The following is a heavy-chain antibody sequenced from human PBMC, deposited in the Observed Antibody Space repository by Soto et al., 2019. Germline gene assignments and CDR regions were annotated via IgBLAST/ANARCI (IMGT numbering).Heavy chain of an antibody. CDR2: INPNSGGT. CDR1: GYTFTGYY. V-gene: IGHV1-2*04. CDR3: ARRIASAAARGTDV. J-gene: IGHJ6*02. Sequence: QVQLVQSGAEVKKPGASVKVSCKASGYTFTGYYMHWVRQAPGQGLEWMGWINPNSGGTNYAQKFQGWVIMTRDTSISSDYSYLIRLRSYLTAVYYCARRIASAAARGTDVWGQGTTVTVSS.